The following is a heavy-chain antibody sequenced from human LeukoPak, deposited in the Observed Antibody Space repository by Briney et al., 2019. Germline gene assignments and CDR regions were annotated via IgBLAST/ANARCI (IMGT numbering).Heavy chain of an antibody. D-gene: IGHD2-8*02. CDR2: IGYTGTDT. V-gene: IGHV3-30*02. CDR3: ARDFTERQYYIAY. Sequence: VRCLRLSCAASGQSLSSLGKPWPRQPPGEGLAWGAYIGYTGTDTYYADSVKGRFTISRDNSKNKVHLQVNSLRAADTALYSCARDFTERQYYIAYWGQGTLVTV. CDR1: GQSLSSLG. J-gene: IGHJ4*02.